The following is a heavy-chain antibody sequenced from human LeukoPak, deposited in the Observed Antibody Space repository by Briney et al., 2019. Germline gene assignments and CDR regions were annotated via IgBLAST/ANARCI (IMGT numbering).Heavy chain of an antibody. CDR2: IRQDGNDI. CDR1: GFTLSRHW. CDR3: ARLPGDSTIYDL. D-gene: IGHD5/OR15-5a*01. Sequence: GGALRLSCAASGFTLSRHWMSWVRQDPGKGLEWVASIRQDGNDINYVESVKGRFIISRDNAGNSVSLQMSSLRAEDTAMYYCARLPGDSTIYDLWGQGTLVTVSS. V-gene: IGHV3-7*01. J-gene: IGHJ5*02.